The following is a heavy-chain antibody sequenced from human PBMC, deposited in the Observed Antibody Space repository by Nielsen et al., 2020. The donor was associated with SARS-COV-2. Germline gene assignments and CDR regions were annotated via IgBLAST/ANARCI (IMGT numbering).Heavy chain of an antibody. Sequence: GGSLRLSCAASGFMFSHYGMHWVRQAPGKGLEWVAVRSYDGTYEYYADSVKGRFTISRDNSENTLHLQMNSLRPEDTAVYYCAKDQAGYPRSWHFDLWGRGTLVTVSS. CDR3: AKDQAGYPRSWHFDL. D-gene: IGHD3-9*01. J-gene: IGHJ2*01. CDR2: RSYDGTYE. CDR1: GFMFSHYG. V-gene: IGHV3-30*18.